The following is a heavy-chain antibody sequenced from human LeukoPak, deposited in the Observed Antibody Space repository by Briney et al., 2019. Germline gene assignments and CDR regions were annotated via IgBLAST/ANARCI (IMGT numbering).Heavy chain of an antibody. CDR3: AKDRDGGSTTTAKGFDY. D-gene: IGHD2/OR15-2a*01. V-gene: IGHV3-23*01. Sequence: PGGPLRLSCAASGFIFSNYGMSWVRQAPGKGLEWVSGISTSGGRSYYADSVKGRFTISRDNSKNTLYLQMNSLRVEDSAIYYCAKDRDGGSTTTAKGFDYWAQGTLVTVSS. CDR2: ISTSGGRS. J-gene: IGHJ4*02. CDR1: GFIFSNYG.